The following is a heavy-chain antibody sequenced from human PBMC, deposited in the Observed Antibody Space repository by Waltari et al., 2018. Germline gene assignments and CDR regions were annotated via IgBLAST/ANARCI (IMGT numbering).Heavy chain of an antibody. CDR2: IYSGGST. D-gene: IGHD2-15*01. CDR3: ARSVVDLDWYFDL. Sequence: VQLVESGGGLIQPGGSLSLSCAASGFPVSSNYMSWVRQAPGKGLEWVSVIYSGGSTYYADSVKGRFTISRDNSKNTLYLQMNSLRAEDTAVYYCARSVVDLDWYFDLWGRGTLVTVSS. CDR1: GFPVSSNY. J-gene: IGHJ2*01. V-gene: IGHV3-53*01.